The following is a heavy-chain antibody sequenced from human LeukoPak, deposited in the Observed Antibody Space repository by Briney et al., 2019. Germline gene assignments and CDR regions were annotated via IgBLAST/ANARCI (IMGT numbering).Heavy chain of an antibody. CDR1: GYSFTSYW. Sequence: GESLKISCKGSGYSFTSYWIGWVRQMPGKGLEWMGIIYPGDSDTRYSPSFQGQATISADKSISTAYLQWSSLKASDTAMYYCARRRYCSSTSCYTGPFDYWGQGTLVTVSS. CDR2: IYPGDSDT. V-gene: IGHV5-51*01. CDR3: ARRRYCSSTSCYTGPFDY. D-gene: IGHD2-2*02. J-gene: IGHJ4*02.